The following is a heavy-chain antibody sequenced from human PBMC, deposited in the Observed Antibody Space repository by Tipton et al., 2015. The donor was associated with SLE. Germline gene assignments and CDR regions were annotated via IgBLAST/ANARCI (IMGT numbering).Heavy chain of an antibody. J-gene: IGHJ4*02. CDR3: ARGGEYSYGFQNY. CDR2: AYYRDST. D-gene: IGHD5-18*01. Sequence: TLSLTCTVFGGSISSGGYYWSWIRQLPGKGLEWIGSAYYRDSTHYNPSLQSRVIISVDTSQNQFSLKLSSVTAADTAIYYCARGGEYSYGFQNYWGLGTLVTVSS. V-gene: IGHV4-31*03. CDR1: GGSISSGGYY.